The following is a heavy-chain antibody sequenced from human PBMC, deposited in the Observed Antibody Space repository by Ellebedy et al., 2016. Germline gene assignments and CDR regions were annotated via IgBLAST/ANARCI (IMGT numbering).Heavy chain of an antibody. V-gene: IGHV3-21*01. Sequence: GGSLRLSCAASGFTVSSNYMSWVRQAPGKGLEWVSSISSSSTYIYYADSVKGRFTISRDNAKNSLYLQMNSLRAEDTAVYYCARDEYSSGEPDALDIWGHGTMVTVSS. CDR3: ARDEYSSGEPDALDI. CDR2: ISSSSTYI. CDR1: GFTVSSNY. D-gene: IGHD6-19*01. J-gene: IGHJ3*02.